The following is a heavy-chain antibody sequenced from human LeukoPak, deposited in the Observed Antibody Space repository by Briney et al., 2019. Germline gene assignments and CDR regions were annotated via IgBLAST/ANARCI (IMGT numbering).Heavy chain of an antibody. V-gene: IGHV3-15*01. CDR3: TTGVTTVTTFSFDY. CDR1: GFTFSNAW. D-gene: IGHD4-17*01. J-gene: IGHJ4*02. CDR2: IKSKTDGGKT. Sequence: GGSLRLSCAASGFTFSNAWMSWVRQAPGKGLEWVGRIKSKTDGGKTDYAAPVKGRFTISRDDSKNTLYLKMNSLKTEDTAVYYCTTGVTTVTTFSFDYWGQGTLVTVSS.